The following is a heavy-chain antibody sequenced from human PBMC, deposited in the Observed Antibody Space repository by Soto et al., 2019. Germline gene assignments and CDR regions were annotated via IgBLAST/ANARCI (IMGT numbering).Heavy chain of an antibody. D-gene: IGHD2-15*01. CDR1: GGSISSGDYY. Sequence: SETLSLTCTVSGGSISSGDYYWSWIRQPPGKGLEWIGYIYYSGSTYYNPSLKSRVTISVDTSKNQFSLKLSSVTAADTAVYYCARGEDIVVVVAATTGGQFDYWGQGTLVTVSS. V-gene: IGHV4-30-4*01. J-gene: IGHJ4*02. CDR2: IYYSGST. CDR3: ARGEDIVVVVAATTGGQFDY.